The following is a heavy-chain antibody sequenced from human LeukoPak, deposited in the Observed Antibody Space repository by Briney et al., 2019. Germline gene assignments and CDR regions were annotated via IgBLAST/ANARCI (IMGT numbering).Heavy chain of an antibody. J-gene: IGHJ5*02. CDR2: ISAYNGNT. Sequence: GASVKVSCKASGYTFTSYGISWVRQAPGQGLEWMGWISAYNGNTNYAQKLQGRVTMTTDTSTSTAYMEQRSLRSDDTAVYYCASQRRLGYCSSTSCYYSNWFDPWGQGTLVTVSS. CDR1: GYTFTSYG. D-gene: IGHD2-2*01. CDR3: ASQRRLGYCSSTSCYYSNWFDP. V-gene: IGHV1-18*01.